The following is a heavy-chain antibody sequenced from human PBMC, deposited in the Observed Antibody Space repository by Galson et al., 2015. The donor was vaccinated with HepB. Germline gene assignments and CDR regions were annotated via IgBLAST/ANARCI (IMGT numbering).Heavy chain of an antibody. CDR3: ARDLPWSFRGYGMDV. CDR1: GFTFKTHS. D-gene: IGHD2-21*01. CDR2: ISSSSSAI. V-gene: IGHV3-48*04. J-gene: IGHJ6*02. Sequence: SLRLSCAASGFTFKTHSMNWVRQAPGKGLEWVSYISSSSSAIYYADSVKGRFTIFRDNAKNSLYLQMNSLRTADTAVYYCARDLPWSFRGYGMDVWGQGTTVIVSS.